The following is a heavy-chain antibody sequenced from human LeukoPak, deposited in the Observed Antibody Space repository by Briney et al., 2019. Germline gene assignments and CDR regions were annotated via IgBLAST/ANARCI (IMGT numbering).Heavy chain of an antibody. CDR3: ARGRFDYYGSGSYYHAY. V-gene: IGHV4-38-2*02. CDR2: IYHSGNT. Sequence: SETLSLTCTVSGYSISSGYYWGWVRQPPGKGLEWIGSIYHSGNTYYNPSLKSRVTISVDTSKNQFSLRLSSVTAADTAVYYCARGRFDYYGSGSYYHAYWGQGTLVTVSS. J-gene: IGHJ4*02. CDR1: GYSISSGYY. D-gene: IGHD3-10*01.